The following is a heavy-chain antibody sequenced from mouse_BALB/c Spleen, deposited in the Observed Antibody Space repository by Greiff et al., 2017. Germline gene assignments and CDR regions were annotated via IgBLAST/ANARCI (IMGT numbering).Heavy chain of an antibody. J-gene: IGHJ2*01. D-gene: IGHD1-1*01. Sequence: DVKLVESGPSLVKPSQSLSLTCSVSGDSITSGYWNWIRKFPGNKLEYMGYISYSGSTYYNPSLKSRISITRDTSKNQYYLQLNSVTTEDTATYYCARYYYGVPFDYWGQGTTLTVSA. CDR3: ARYYYGVPFDY. CDR1: GDSITSGY. V-gene: IGHV3-8*02. CDR2: ISYSGST.